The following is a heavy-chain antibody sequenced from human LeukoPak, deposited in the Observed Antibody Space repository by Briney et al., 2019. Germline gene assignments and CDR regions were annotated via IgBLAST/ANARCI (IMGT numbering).Heavy chain of an antibody. CDR2: MNPNNGNT. CDR1: GYTFTIYD. D-gene: IGHD2-15*01. V-gene: IGHV1-8*01. CDR3: ARGGYCSAGSCYSAS. Sequence: ASVKVSCKTSGYTFTIYDIQWVRQAPGQGPEWMGWMNPNNGNTGHAQKFQGRVTMTRNTSISTAYMELSSLRYEDTAVYYCARGGYCSAGSCYSASWGQGTLVTVSS. J-gene: IGHJ5*02.